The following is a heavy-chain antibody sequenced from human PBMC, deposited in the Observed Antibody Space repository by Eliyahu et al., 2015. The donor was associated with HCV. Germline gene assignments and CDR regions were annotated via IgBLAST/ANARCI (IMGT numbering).Heavy chain of an antibody. Sequence: QLQLQESGPGLVKLSETLSLXCTVSGGSISSSSYXWGWXRQPPGKGLEWIGSISYSXSTYYNPSLKSRVTISVDTSKNQFSLKLSSVTAADTAVYYCARRDGASKQADYWGQGTLVTVSS. V-gene: IGHV4-39*01. CDR2: ISYSXST. D-gene: IGHD4-17*01. J-gene: IGHJ4*02. CDR3: ARRDGASKQADY. CDR1: GGSISSSSYX.